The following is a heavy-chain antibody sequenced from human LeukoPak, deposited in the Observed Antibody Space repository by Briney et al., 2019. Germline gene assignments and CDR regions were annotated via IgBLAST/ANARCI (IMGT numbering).Heavy chain of an antibody. CDR1: GGSFSGYY. CDR3: ARPASSHYYGSGSYFRK. CDR2: INHSGST. J-gene: IGHJ4*02. V-gene: IGHV4-34*01. D-gene: IGHD3-10*01. Sequence: SETLSLTCAVYGGSFSGYYWSWIRQPPGEGLEWIGEINHSGSTNYNPSLKSRVTISVDTSKNQFSLKLSSVTAADTAVYYCARPASSHYYGSGSYFRKWGQGTLVTVSS.